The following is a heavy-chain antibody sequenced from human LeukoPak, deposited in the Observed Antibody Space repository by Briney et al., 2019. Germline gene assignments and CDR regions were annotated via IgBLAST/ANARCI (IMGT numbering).Heavy chain of an antibody. Sequence: ASVKVSCKTSGYTFANYGMHWVRQAPRQSLEWMGWINTGNGNTKSSQKFQDRVALTRDTSASTAYMELNSLSTEDTAVYYCARVPLSDSSGHYYPHWGQGTLVTVSS. D-gene: IGHD3-22*01. CDR3: ARVPLSDSSGHYYPH. J-gene: IGHJ1*01. CDR1: GYTFANYG. CDR2: INTGNGNT. V-gene: IGHV1-3*04.